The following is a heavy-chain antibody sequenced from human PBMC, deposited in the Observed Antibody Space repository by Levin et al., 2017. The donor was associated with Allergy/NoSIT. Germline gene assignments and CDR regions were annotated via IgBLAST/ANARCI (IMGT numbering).Heavy chain of an antibody. D-gene: IGHD3-3*01. CDR2: IYYSGST. CDR3: ARDRDYDFWSGDYTGWFGP. CDR1: GGSISSSGYY. V-gene: IGHV4-39*07. Sequence: PSQTLSLTCTVSGGSISSSGYYWGWIRQPPGKGLEWIGSIYYSGSTYYNPSLKSRVTISVDTSKNQFSLKLSSVTAADTAVYYCARDRDYDFWSGDYTGWFGPWGQGTLVTVSS. J-gene: IGHJ5*02.